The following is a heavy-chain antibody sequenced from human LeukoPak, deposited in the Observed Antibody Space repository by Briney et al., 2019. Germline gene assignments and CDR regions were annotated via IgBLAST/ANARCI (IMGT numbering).Heavy chain of an antibody. CDR3: ARGERIELLTTYYFDY. V-gene: IGHV4-30-4*01. Sequence: PSETLSLTCTVSGGSISSGDYYWSWIRQPPGKGLEWIGYIYYSGSTYYNPSLKSRVTISVDTSKNQFSLKLSSVTAADTAVYYCARGERIELLTTYYFDYWGQGTLVTVSS. D-gene: IGHD1-26*01. CDR1: GGSISSGDYY. J-gene: IGHJ4*02. CDR2: IYYSGST.